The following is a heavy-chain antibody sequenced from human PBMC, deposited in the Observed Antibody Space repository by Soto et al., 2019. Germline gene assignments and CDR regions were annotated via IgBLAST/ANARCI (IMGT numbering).Heavy chain of an antibody. D-gene: IGHD6-13*01. V-gene: IGHV3-33*01. CDR1: GFTCSSYG. CDR2: IWYDGSNK. J-gene: IGHJ4*02. CDR3: ARVWVSGSWSFDY. Sequence: QVQLVESGGGVVQPGRSLRLSCAASGFTCSSYGMHWVRQAPGKGLEWVAVIWYDGSNKYYADSVKGRFTLSRDNSKNTLYLQMNSLRAEDTAVYYCARVWVSGSWSFDYCGQGTLVTVSS.